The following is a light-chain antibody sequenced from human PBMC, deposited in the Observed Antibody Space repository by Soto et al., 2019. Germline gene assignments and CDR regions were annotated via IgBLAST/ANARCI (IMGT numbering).Light chain of an antibody. CDR1: TSDIGTNA. CDR2: TNN. CDR3: QVWDSSSDHRVV. V-gene: IGLV1-44*01. J-gene: IGLJ2*01. Sequence: QAVVTQPPSASGTPGQTVIVSCSGSTSDIGTNAVNWFQHLPGTAPKLLIYTNNQRPSGVPDRFSGSKSGTSASLAISGLQSEDEADYYCQVWDSSSDHRVVFGGGTKLTVL.